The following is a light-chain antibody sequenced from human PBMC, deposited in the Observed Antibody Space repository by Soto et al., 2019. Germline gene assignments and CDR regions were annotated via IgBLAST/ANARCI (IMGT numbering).Light chain of an antibody. CDR2: SNN. J-gene: IGLJ2*01. V-gene: IGLV1-44*01. CDR3: AAWDDSLNAVV. CDR1: SSNIGRNT. Sequence: SVLTQPPSASGTPGQRVTISCSGSSSNIGRNTVNWYQQLPGTAPKVLIYSNNQRPSGVPDRLSGSKSGTSASLAISGLQSEGEADYYCAAWDDSLNAVVFGGGTKLTVL.